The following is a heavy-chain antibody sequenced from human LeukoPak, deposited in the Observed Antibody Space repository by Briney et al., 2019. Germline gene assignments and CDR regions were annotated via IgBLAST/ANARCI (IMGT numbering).Heavy chain of an antibody. CDR1: GGTFSSYA. Sequence: SVKVSCKASGGTFSSYAISWVRQAPGQGREWMGGIIPIFGTANYAQKFQGRVTITADESTSTAYMELSSLRSEDTAVYYCARVRYQVVVIAYDAFDIWGQGTMVTVSS. CDR2: IIPIFGTA. D-gene: IGHD2-21*01. J-gene: IGHJ3*02. CDR3: ARVRYQVVVIAYDAFDI. V-gene: IGHV1-69*01.